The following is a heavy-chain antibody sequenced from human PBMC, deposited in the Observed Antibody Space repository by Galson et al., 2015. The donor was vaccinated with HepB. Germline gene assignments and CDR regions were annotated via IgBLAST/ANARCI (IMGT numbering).Heavy chain of an antibody. CDR3: AGYGDYRNWFDP. J-gene: IGHJ5*02. Sequence: SETLSLTCAVSGGSISSSNWWSWVRQPPGKGLEWIGEIYHSGSTNYNPSLKSRVTISVDKSKNQFSLKLSSVTAADTAVYYCAGYGDYRNWFDPWGQGTLVTVSS. V-gene: IGHV4-4*02. CDR2: IYHSGST. CDR1: GGSISSSNW. D-gene: IGHD4-17*01.